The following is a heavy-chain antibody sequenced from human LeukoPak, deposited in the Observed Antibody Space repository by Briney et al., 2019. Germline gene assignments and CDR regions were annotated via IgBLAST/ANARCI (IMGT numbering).Heavy chain of an antibody. Sequence: SETLSLTCTVSGGSISSYYWSWIRQPPGKGLEWIGYIYYSGSTNYNPSLKSRVTISVDTSKNQFSLKLSSVTAADTAVYYCAALGAMLPFDPWGQGTLVTVSS. V-gene: IGHV4-59*08. J-gene: IGHJ5*02. CDR3: AALGAMLPFDP. CDR1: GGSISSYY. CDR2: IYYSGST. D-gene: IGHD2-2*01.